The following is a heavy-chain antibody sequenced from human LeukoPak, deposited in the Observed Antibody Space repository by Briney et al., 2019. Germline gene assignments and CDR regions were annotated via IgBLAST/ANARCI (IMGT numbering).Heavy chain of an antibody. CDR3: ARGQVPAARGYNWFDP. D-gene: IGHD2-2*01. V-gene: IGHV4-34*01. CDR1: GWSFNDYY. Sequence: SETLSLTRAVYGWSFNDYYWNWIRQPPGKRLEWIGEINARGDTNYNPSLKSRVTISVDTSKKQFSLRLTSMIAADTALYYCARGQVPAARGYNWFDPWGQGTLVTVSS. J-gene: IGHJ5*02. CDR2: INARGDT.